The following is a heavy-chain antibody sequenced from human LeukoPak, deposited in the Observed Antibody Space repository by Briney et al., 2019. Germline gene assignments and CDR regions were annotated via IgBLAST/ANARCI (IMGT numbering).Heavy chain of an antibody. Sequence: ASVKVSCKASGYTFTSYDINWVRQATGQGLEWMGWMNPNSGNTGYAQKFQGRVTITRNTSISTAYMALSSLRSEDTAVYYCARASGYYGSDWFDPWGQGTLVTVSS. D-gene: IGHD3-10*01. CDR3: ARASGYYGSDWFDP. CDR2: MNPNSGNT. V-gene: IGHV1-8*03. CDR1: GYTFTSYD. J-gene: IGHJ5*02.